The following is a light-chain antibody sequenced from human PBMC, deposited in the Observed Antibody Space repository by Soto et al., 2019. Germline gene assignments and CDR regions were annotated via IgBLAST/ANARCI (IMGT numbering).Light chain of an antibody. V-gene: IGKV3-15*01. CDR2: DAS. CDR3: QQYNSWPPIT. J-gene: IGKJ5*01. Sequence: EIVLTQSPATLSVSPGEIATLSFRASQSVSSNLAWYQPIPGRAPRLLIYDASTRATGIPDRFSGGGSGTEFTLTISSLQSEDFVVYYCQQYNSWPPITFGQGTRLEI. CDR1: QSVSSN.